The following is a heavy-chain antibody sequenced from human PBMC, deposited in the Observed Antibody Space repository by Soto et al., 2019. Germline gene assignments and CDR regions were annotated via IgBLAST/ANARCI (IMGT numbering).Heavy chain of an antibody. Sequence: GGTPGLCCAASGFTFSSYWMSWVRQAPGKGLEWVANIKQDGSEKYYVDSVKGRFTISRDNDKNSLYLQMNSLRAEDTAVYYCARDRRILTGYYTFDYYYYGMDVWCQGT. V-gene: IGHV3-7*01. D-gene: IGHD3-9*01. CDR1: GFTFSSYW. J-gene: IGHJ6*01. CDR2: IKQDGSEK. CDR3: ARDRRILTGYYTFDYYYYGMDV.